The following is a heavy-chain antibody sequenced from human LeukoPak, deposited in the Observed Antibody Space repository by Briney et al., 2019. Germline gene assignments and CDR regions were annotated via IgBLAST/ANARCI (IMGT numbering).Heavy chain of an antibody. J-gene: IGHJ4*02. CDR1: GFTFSSYA. Sequence: GGSLRLSCAASGFTFSSYAMSWVRQAPGKGLEWVSAISGSGGSTYYADSVKGRFTISRDNSKNTLYLQMNSLRAKDTAVYYCAKDPGPRSRATVTTGLPYYFDYWGQGTLVTVSS. CDR3: AKDPGPRSRATVTTGLPYYFDY. D-gene: IGHD4-11*01. V-gene: IGHV3-23*01. CDR2: ISGSGGST.